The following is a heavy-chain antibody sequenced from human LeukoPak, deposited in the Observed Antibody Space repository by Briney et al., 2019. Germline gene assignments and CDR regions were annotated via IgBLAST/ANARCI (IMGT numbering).Heavy chain of an antibody. Sequence: SQTLSLTCTVSGGSISSGDYYWSWIRQPPGKGLEWIGYIYYSGSTYYNPSLKSRVTISVDTSKNQFSLKLSSVTAADTAVYYCARATYYYGSGSSAWDYWGQGTLATVSS. CDR2: IYYSGST. CDR3: ARATYYYGSGSSAWDY. CDR1: GGSISSGDYY. V-gene: IGHV4-30-4*01. J-gene: IGHJ4*02. D-gene: IGHD3-10*01.